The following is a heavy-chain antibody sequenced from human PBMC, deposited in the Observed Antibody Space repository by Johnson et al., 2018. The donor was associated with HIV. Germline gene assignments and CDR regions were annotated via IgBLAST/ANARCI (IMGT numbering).Heavy chain of an antibody. V-gene: IGHV3-15*01. CDR1: GFTFSDVW. Sequence: VQLVESGGGLVKPGGSLRLSCAASGFTFSDVWMTWVRQAPGRGLEWVGRITRQIDGGTTDYATPVKGRFTFSRDDSKNTLYLHMNSLKTEDTAVYYCTTYSIIHAFDIWGQGTMVTVSS. D-gene: IGHD6-13*01. CDR3: TTYSIIHAFDI. CDR2: ITRQIDGGTT. J-gene: IGHJ3*02.